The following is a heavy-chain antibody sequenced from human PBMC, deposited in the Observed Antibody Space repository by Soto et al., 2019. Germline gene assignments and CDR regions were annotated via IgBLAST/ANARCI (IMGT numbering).Heavy chain of an antibody. J-gene: IGHJ5*02. CDR1: GFTFRSFT. CDR2: ISSNSAYI. CDR3: TRDASRDSSARGWCHP. D-gene: IGHD6-13*01. Sequence: GGSLRLPCAASGFTFRSFTMNWVRQAPGKGLEWVSTISSNSAYIYYTDALRGRFTISRDNAKNSLHLQMNSLRAEDTAVYYCTRDASRDSSARGWCHPWGPGTRVTVSS. V-gene: IGHV3-21*01.